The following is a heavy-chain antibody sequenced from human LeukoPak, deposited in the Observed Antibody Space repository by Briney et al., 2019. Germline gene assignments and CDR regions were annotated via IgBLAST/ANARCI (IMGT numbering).Heavy chain of an antibody. J-gene: IGHJ4*02. CDR3: ARDRREQYCSGGSCYSALGFFGY. D-gene: IGHD2-15*01. CDR2: IHDSGST. Sequence: SETLSLTCTVSGGSISSYYWSWIRQPPGKGLEWIGYIHDSGSTNYNPSLKSRVTISVDTSKNRFSLKLSSVTAADTAVYYCARDRREQYCSGGSCYSALGFFGYWGQGTLVTVSS. CDR1: GGSISSYY. V-gene: IGHV4-59*01.